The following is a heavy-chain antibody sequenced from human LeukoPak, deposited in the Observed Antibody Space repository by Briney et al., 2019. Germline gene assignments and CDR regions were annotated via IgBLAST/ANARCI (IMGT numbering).Heavy chain of an antibody. CDR2: ISPYNGDT. CDR3: ARDGDRQWPAVPEYYFDF. Sequence: ASVKVSCKASGYTFTNYGVTWVRQAPGQGLEWMGWISPYNGDTDSAQKLLGRVTMTTDTSTSTAYMELRSLRSDDTAVYYCARDGDRQWPAVPEYYFDFWGQGTLVTVSS. V-gene: IGHV1-18*01. CDR1: GYTFTNYG. D-gene: IGHD6-19*01. J-gene: IGHJ4*02.